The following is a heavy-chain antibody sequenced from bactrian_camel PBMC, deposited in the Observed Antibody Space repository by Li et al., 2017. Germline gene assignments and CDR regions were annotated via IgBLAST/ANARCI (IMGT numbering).Heavy chain of an antibody. V-gene: IGHV3S19*01. CDR1: GSGYSGDC. Sequence: DVQLVESGGDSVQAGGSLRLSCVISGSGYSGDCMGWFRQASGQDREGVATISEYGHRSWYADSVKGRYTVSLDNAKNTLYLQMNNLKPEDTAVYYCGLGVGPIRGVCRYTMTPFAKLRGQGTQVTVS. J-gene: IGHJ4*01. D-gene: IGHD1*01. CDR3: GLGVGPIRGVCRYTMTPFAKL. CDR2: ISEYGHRS.